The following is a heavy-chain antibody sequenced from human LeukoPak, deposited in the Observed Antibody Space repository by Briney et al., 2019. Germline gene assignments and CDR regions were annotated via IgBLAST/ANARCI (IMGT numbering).Heavy chain of an antibody. V-gene: IGHV1-18*01. CDR1: GYTFTSYG. CDR2: ISAYNGNT. D-gene: IGHD3-22*01. Sequence: ASVKVSCKASGYTFTSYGISWVRQAPGQGLEWMGWISAYNGNTNYAQKLQGRVTMTTDTSTSTAYMELRSLRSDDTAVYYCARIFYDDSSACSSGFDYWGQGTLVTVSS. J-gene: IGHJ4*02. CDR3: ARIFYDDSSACSSGFDY.